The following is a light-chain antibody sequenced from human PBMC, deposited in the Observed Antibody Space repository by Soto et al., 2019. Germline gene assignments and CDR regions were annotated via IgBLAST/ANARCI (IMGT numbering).Light chain of an antibody. CDR2: KAS. V-gene: IGKV1-5*03. J-gene: IGKJ2*01. CDR3: QQYNGYPYT. Sequence: DIRMTQSPSTLSASEGDRVTITCRASQSISSWLAWYQQKPGKAPKLLIYKASSLESGVPSRFSGSGSGTEFTLTVSSLQPDDFATYYCQQYNGYPYTFGQGTKLEIK. CDR1: QSISSW.